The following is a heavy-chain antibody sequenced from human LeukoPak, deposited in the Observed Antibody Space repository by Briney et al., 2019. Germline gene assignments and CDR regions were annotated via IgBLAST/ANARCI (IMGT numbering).Heavy chain of an antibody. J-gene: IGHJ4*02. CDR2: IYYSGST. V-gene: IGHV4-39*07. Sequence: PSETLSLTCTVSGGSISSSSYYWGWIRQPPGKGLEWIGTIYYSGSTYYNPSLKSRVTISVDTSKNQFSLKLSSVTAADTAVYYCARGIEDHWGGYRYLDYWGQGALVMVSS. CDR3: ARGIEDHWGGYRYLDY. CDR1: GGSISSSSYY. D-gene: IGHD3-16*02.